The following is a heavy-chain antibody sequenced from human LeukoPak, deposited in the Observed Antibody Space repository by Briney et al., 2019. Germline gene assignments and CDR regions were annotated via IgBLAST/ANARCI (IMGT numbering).Heavy chain of an antibody. CDR1: GFTVSNNY. CDR2: IFSGGST. D-gene: IGHD2-8*01. CDR3: ARGGATRYCTNGVCHYFDY. J-gene: IGHJ4*01. V-gene: IGHV3-66*01. Sequence: GGSLRLSCAGSGFTVSNNYMSWVRQAPGKGLEWVSVIFSGGSTNYADSVKGRLTISRDNSKNTLYLQMNSLRAEDTAVYYCARGGATRYCTNGVCHYFDYWGHGTLVAVSS.